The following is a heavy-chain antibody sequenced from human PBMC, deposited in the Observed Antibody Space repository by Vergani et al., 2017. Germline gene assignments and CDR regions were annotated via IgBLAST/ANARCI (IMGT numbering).Heavy chain of an antibody. CDR1: GDSISSGDYY. Sequence: QVQLQESGPGLVKPSQTLSLTCSVSGDSISSGDYYWTWIRQPPGKGLEWIGYIYYNGGTYYNPSLKSRITISVDTSKNQFSLKLSSVTAADTAGYYCARDRPARNYYYGMDVWGQGTTLTVSS. CDR2: IYYNGGT. V-gene: IGHV4-30-4*08. CDR3: ARDRPARNYYYGMDV. J-gene: IGHJ6*02. D-gene: IGHD6-6*01.